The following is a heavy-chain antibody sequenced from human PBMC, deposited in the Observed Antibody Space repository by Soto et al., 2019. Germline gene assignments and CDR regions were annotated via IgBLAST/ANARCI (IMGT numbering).Heavy chain of an antibody. J-gene: IGHJ3*02. V-gene: IGHV1-69*06. CDR2: IIPIFGTA. CDR1: GGTFSSYA. CDR3: ARGKVGATPRDAFDI. Sequence: GASVKVSCKASGGTFSSYAISWVRQAPGQGLEWMGGIIPIFGTANYAQKFQGRVTITADKSTSTAYMELSSLRSEDTAVYYCARGKVGATPRDAFDIWGQGTMVTVSS. D-gene: IGHD1-26*01.